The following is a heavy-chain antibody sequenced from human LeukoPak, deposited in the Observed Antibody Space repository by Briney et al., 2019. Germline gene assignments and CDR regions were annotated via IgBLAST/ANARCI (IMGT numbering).Heavy chain of an antibody. CDR1: GGSISSSSYY. J-gene: IGHJ4*02. CDR2: IYYSGST. CDR3: ARDDGLGTFDY. D-gene: IGHD1-1*01. V-gene: IGHV4-39*07. Sequence: PSETLSLTCTVSGGSISSSSYYWGWIRQPPGKGLEWIGSIYYSGSTYCNPSLKSRVTISVDTSKNQFSLKLSSVTAADTAVYYCARDDGLGTFDYWGQGTLVTVSS.